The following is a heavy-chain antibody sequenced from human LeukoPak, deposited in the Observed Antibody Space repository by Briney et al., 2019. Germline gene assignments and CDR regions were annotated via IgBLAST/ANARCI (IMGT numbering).Heavy chain of an antibody. J-gene: IGHJ4*02. CDR2: IYYNGGA. D-gene: IGHD1-7*01. V-gene: IGHV4-59*08. CDR1: GGSISSYY. CDR3: ARLSGTNHEAIDY. Sequence: SETLSLTCTVSGGSISSYYWSWIRQPPGKGLEWIGSIYYNGGAYYNSSLKSRVTISVDTSKNQFSLKLSSLTAADMAVYYCARLSGTNHEAIDYWGQGTLVTVSS.